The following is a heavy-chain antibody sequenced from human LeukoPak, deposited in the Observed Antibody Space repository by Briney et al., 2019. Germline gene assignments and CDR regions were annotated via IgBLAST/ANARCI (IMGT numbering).Heavy chain of an antibody. D-gene: IGHD6-19*01. V-gene: IGHV3-9*01. CDR1: GFTFYDYA. CDR3: AKMSGYSSGWYQH. J-gene: IGHJ1*01. CDR2: ISWNSGSI. Sequence: PGRSLRLSCAAPGFTFYDYAMHWVRQAPGKGLEWGSGISWNSGSIGYADSVKGRFTISRDNAKNSLYLQMNSLRAEDTALYYCAKMSGYSSGWYQHWGQGTLVTVSS.